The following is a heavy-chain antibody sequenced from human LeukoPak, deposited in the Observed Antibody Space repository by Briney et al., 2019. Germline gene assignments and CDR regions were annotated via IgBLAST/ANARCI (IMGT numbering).Heavy chain of an antibody. D-gene: IGHD6-13*01. Sequence: GGSLRLSCAASGFTFSSYEMNWVRQAPGKGLEWVSHIGSSGGTIYYADSVRGRFTISRDNAKNSLYLQMNSLRAEDTAVYYCARKGSVYTSSWSCFDCWGQGTLVTVSS. CDR2: IGSSGGTI. V-gene: IGHV3-48*03. CDR1: GFTFSSYE. CDR3: ARKGSVYTSSWSCFDC. J-gene: IGHJ4*02.